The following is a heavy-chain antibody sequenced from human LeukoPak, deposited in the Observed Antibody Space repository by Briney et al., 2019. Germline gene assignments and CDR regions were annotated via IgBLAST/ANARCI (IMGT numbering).Heavy chain of an antibody. CDR3: ARGGVDHRNYNRLDP. D-gene: IGHD4-11*01. Sequence: GASVKVSCKASGGTFSSDAISWVRQAPGQGLEWMGRIVPSINIVNYAQKFQGRVTITVDKSTSTAYMELSSLRSEDTAVYYCARGGVDHRNYNRLDPWGQGTLVTVSS. CDR2: IVPSINIV. CDR1: GGTFSSDA. J-gene: IGHJ5*02. V-gene: IGHV1-69*04.